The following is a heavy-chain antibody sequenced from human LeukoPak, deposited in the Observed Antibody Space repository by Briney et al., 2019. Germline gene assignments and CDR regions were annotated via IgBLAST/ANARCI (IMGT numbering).Heavy chain of an antibody. V-gene: IGHV1-8*03. Sequence: ASVKVSCKASGYTFTGYYMHWVRQAPGQGLEWMGWMNPNSGNTGYAQKFQGRVTITRNTSISTAYMELSSLRSEDTAVYYCARGGAYNWNDGAYYYYMDVWGKGTTVTVSS. CDR1: GYTFTGYY. CDR2: MNPNSGNT. J-gene: IGHJ6*03. CDR3: ARGGAYNWNDGAYYYYMDV. D-gene: IGHD1-20*01.